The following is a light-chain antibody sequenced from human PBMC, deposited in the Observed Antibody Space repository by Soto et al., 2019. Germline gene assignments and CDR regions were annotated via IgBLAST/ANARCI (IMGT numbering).Light chain of an antibody. CDR3: QQYYTTPWT. V-gene: IGKV4-1*01. CDR1: QSVLFTSSNKNF. Sequence: DTVMTQSPDSLAVSLGERATINCKSSQSVLFTSSNKNFLTWDQQKPGQPPKLLIYWASTRESGVPDRFSGSGSGTNFTLTISSLQAEDVAVYYCQQYYTTPWTFGQGTKVEIK. J-gene: IGKJ1*01. CDR2: WAS.